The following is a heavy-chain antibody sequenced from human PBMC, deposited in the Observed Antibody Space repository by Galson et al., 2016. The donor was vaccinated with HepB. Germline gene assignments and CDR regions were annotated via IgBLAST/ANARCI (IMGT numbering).Heavy chain of an antibody. V-gene: IGHV4-31*03. Sequence: TLSLTCTVSAGTINTHGYFWSWIRQHPERGLEWIGYISDSGSAHFNPSLKSRTTISIDTSQNQFSLDLTSVTAADTALYFCARYGSWTGFDFWGQGILVTVSS. D-gene: IGHD3/OR15-3a*01. CDR2: ISDSGSA. CDR3: ARYGSWTGFDF. J-gene: IGHJ4*02. CDR1: AGTINTHGYF.